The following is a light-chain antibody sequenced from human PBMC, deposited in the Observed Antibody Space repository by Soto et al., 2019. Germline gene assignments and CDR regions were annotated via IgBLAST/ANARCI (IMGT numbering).Light chain of an antibody. CDR3: QHRASWPWT. CDR1: QSFSTY. CDR2: DTS. J-gene: IGKJ1*01. Sequence: IVLTQSPATLSLSPGERATLSCRASQSFSTYLAWYQQKSGQAPRLLIYDTSHRATGIPARFSGSGSGTDFTLTISSLEPEDFALYYCQHRASWPWTFGQGTKVEIK. V-gene: IGKV3-11*01.